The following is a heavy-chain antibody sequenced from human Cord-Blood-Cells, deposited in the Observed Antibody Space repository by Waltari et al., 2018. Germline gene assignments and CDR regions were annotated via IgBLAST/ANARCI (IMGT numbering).Heavy chain of an antibody. Sequence: EVQLLESGGGLVQPGGSLRLSCAASGFTFSSYAMSWVRQAPGKGLDWVSAISGSGGSTYYSGSVKGRFTISRDNSRNTLYLQMNGLRAEDTAVYYCARHGPGKWVDYWGQGTLVTVSS. CDR2: ISGSGGST. CDR3: ARHGPGKWVDY. CDR1: GFTFSSYA. J-gene: IGHJ4*02. V-gene: IGHV3-23*01. D-gene: IGHD1-26*01.